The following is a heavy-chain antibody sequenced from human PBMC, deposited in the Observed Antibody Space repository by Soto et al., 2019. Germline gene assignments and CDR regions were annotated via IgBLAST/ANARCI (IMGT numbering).Heavy chain of an antibody. CDR2: INHSGST. V-gene: IGHV4-34*01. J-gene: IGHJ4*02. CDR3: ARVSALDTAVVIHFDY. CDR1: GGSFSGYY. Sequence: QVQLQQWGAGLLKPSETLSLTCAVYGGSFSGYYWSWIRQPPGKGLEWIGEINHSGSTNYNPSLKSRVTISVDTYKNQFYLKLSSVTAADTAVYYCARVSALDTAVVIHFDYWGQGTLVTVSS. D-gene: IGHD5-18*01.